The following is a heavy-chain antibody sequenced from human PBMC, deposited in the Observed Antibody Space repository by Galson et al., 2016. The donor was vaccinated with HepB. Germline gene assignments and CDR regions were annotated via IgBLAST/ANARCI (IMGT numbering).Heavy chain of an antibody. CDR3: ARHKSGGLYPIDF. CDR2: IIPLFGTP. D-gene: IGHD2-15*01. V-gene: IGHV1-69*13. Sequence: SVKVSCKASGGIFNSFAFSWVRQAPGQGLEWLGGIIPLFGTPNYAQKFQGRVTITADESTNTVHMELSSLRSDDTAIYYCARHKSGGLYPIDFWGQGTLGTVSS. J-gene: IGHJ4*02. CDR1: GGIFNSFA.